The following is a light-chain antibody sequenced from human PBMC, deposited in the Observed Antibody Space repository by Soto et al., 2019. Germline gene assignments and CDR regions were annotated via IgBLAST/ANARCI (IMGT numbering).Light chain of an antibody. Sequence: SYELTQPPSVSVAPGKTASISCGGNDIGSKGVHWYKQKPVQAPVLVIYSDTDLPPVIPERFSGSNSANLATLTISRVEDGDEADYYCQVWDSGSAHVVFGGGTKVTVL. CDR3: QVWDSGSAHVV. J-gene: IGLJ2*01. CDR2: SDT. V-gene: IGLV3-21*01. CDR1: DIGSKG.